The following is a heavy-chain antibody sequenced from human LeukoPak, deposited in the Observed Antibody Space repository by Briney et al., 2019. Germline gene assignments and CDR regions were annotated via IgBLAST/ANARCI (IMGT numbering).Heavy chain of an antibody. D-gene: IGHD4-11*01. V-gene: IGHV3-23*01. CDR2: LSASGGLT. CDR3: AKGGSSYPEMDY. CDR1: GFTFSSYA. J-gene: IGHJ4*02. Sequence: PGGSLRLSCVASGFTFSSYAMSWVRQAPGKGLEWVSGLSASGGLTYYADSVKGRFTISRDNSKNTLYLQMNSLRADDTAVYYCAKGGSSYPEMDYWGQGTLVTVSS.